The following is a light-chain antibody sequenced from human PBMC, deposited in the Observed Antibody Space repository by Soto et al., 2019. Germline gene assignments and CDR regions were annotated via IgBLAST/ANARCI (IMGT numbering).Light chain of an antibody. V-gene: IGLV8-61*01. CDR2: NTN. CDR1: SDSVSASHF. Sequence: QTVVTQEPSFSVSPGGTVTLTCGLSSDSVSASHFPSWYQQTPGQAPRTLIYNTNTRSSGVPDRFSGSILGNRAALTITGAQADDESDYYCSSYIINSTLVIFGGGTKLTVL. J-gene: IGLJ2*01. CDR3: SSYIINSTLVI.